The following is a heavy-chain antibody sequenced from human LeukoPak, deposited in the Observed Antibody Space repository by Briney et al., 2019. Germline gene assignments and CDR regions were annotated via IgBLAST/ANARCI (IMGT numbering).Heavy chain of an antibody. CDR1: GGSISSSSYY. CDR3: ARQYSTNWYDDRGWFDP. D-gene: IGHD6-13*01. CDR2: IYYSGGT. J-gene: IGHJ5*02. Sequence: SETLSLTCTVSGGSISSSSYYWGWIRQPPGKGLEWIGSIYYSGGTYNDPSLKSRVTISVDTSKNQFSLKLSSVTAADTAFYYCARQYSTNWYDDRGWFDPWGQGTLVTVSS. V-gene: IGHV4-39*01.